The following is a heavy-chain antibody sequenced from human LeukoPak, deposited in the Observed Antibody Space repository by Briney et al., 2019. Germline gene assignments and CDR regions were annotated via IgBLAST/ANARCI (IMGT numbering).Heavy chain of an antibody. D-gene: IGHD3-10*01. J-gene: IGHJ4*02. CDR2: ISPFNGKT. CDR3: ARGGSGSYFDY. V-gene: IGHV1-18*01. CDR1: GYTFINQA. Sequence: ASVKVSCTASGYTFINQAISWVRQAPGQGLEWMGWISPFNGKTDYAQTFQGRLTMTTDAPTSTAHMELRSLRSADTAIYYCARGGSGSYFDYWGQGTLVAVSS.